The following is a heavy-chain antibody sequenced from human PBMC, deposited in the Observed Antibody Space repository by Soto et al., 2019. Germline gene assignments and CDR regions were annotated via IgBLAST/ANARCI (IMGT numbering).Heavy chain of an antibody. CDR2: IYYSGST. Sequence: SETLSLTCTVSGGSISSYYWSWIRQPPGKGLEWIGYIYYSGSTNYNPSLKSRVTISVDTSKNQFSLKLSSVTAADTAVYYCARRYGGTFDYWGRGTLVTVSS. CDR1: GGSISSYY. D-gene: IGHD2-15*01. CDR3: ARRYGGTFDY. J-gene: IGHJ4*02. V-gene: IGHV4-59*08.